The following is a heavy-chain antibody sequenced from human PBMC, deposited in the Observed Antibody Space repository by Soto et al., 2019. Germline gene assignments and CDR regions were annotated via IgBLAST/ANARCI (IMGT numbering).Heavy chain of an antibody. CDR3: ARAVGNYYGMDV. CDR2: SDGSSAYT. J-gene: IGHJ6*02. D-gene: IGHD1-26*01. CDR1: GFTFSDYY. V-gene: IGHV3-11*06. Sequence: QVQLVESGGGLVKPGGSLRLSCAASGFTFSDYYMNWIRQAPGKGLEWLSYSDGSSAYTNYADSVKGRFTISRDNAKKPPVLQLARLGDRDPAGFYCARAVGNYYGMDVWGQGTTVTVSS.